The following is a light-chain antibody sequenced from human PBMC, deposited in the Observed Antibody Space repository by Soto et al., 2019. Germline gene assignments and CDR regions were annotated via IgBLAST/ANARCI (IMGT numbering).Light chain of an antibody. CDR1: QSVSSN. CDR3: QQYGSSGT. Sequence: ELVLTQSPGTLSLSPGESATLSCRASQSVSSNLAWYQQNPGRAPRLLISGAFTRATGLPARFSGSGSGTDFTLTISRLAAEDFAVYYCQQYGSSGTFGQGTKVGIK. J-gene: IGKJ1*01. V-gene: IGKV3-20*01. CDR2: GAF.